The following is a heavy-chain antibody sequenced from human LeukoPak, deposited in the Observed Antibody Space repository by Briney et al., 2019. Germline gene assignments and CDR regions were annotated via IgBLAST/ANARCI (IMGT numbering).Heavy chain of an antibody. J-gene: IGHJ4*02. CDR1: GFTFGDYA. V-gene: IGHV3-49*04. CDR2: IRSKAYGGTT. Sequence: GGSLRLSCTAPGFTFGDYAMSWVRQAPGKGLEWVGFIRSKAYGGTTEYAASVKGRFTISRDDSKSIAYLQMNSLKTEDTAVYYCTRTDGYYSPFFDYWGQGTLVTVSS. CDR3: TRTDGYYSPFFDY. D-gene: IGHD3-22*01.